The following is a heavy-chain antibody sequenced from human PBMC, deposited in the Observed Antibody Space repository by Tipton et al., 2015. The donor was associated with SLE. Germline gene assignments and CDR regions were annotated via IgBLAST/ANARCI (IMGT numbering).Heavy chain of an antibody. J-gene: IGHJ4*02. CDR3: ARDTLGGLDY. Sequence: TLSLTCTVSGGSISNYSWSWIRQPPGKGLEWIGSIYHSGNTYSNPSLKSRVTISVDTSKNQFSLKMSSVTAADTAMYYCARDTLGGLDYWGQGTLVTVSS. V-gene: IGHV4-4*08. D-gene: IGHD7-27*01. CDR2: IYHSGNT. CDR1: GGSISNYS.